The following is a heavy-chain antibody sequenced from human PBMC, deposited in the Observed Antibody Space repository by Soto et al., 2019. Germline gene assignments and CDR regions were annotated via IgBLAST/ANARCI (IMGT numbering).Heavy chain of an antibody. V-gene: IGHV4-4*01. J-gene: IGHJ4*02. CDR2: IDHSGSI. CDR3: ARAYPCNWSSQQYDFDS. Sequence: QVQLQESGPGLVKPSGTLSLTCAVSGGSISTTNWWTWVRQPPGKGLEWIGAIDHSGSINYHPSLARRVTMSLDKAKKQFSLKLSAVTAAETAVYCCARAYPCNWSSQQYDFDSWGQGTLVTVSS. CDR1: GGSISTTNW. D-gene: IGHD3-3*01.